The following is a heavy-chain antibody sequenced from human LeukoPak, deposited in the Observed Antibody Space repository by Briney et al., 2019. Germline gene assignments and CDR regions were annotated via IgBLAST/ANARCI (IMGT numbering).Heavy chain of an antibody. V-gene: IGHV3-7*01. CDR1: GFTFSTYW. CDR2: IKQDGSDK. J-gene: IGHJ4*02. Sequence: PGGSLTLSCAASGFTFSTYWMSWVRPAPGKGLEGVANIKQDGSDKFYVHSVKGRFTISRDNAKNSMYLQMTSLRAEDTAVYYCARVLPVASRDYWGQGTLVTVSS. CDR3: ARVLPVASRDY. D-gene: IGHD2-2*01.